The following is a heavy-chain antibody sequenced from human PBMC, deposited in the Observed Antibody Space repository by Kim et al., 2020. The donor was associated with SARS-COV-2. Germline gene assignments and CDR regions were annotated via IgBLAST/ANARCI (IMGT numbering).Heavy chain of an antibody. V-gene: IGHV4-34*01. J-gene: IGHJ5*02. D-gene: IGHD3-9*01. CDR3: ARSRRVTGIPRLFDP. Sequence: PSLKRRITISVDTSKNQFSLKLSSVTAADTAVYYCARSRRVTGIPRLFDPWGQGTLVTVSS.